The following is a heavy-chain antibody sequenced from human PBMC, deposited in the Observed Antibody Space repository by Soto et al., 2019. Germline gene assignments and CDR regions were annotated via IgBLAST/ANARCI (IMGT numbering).Heavy chain of an antibody. V-gene: IGHV3-48*01. CDR1: GFTFSSYS. CDR3: ARTGEGYIVLNWDYMDV. D-gene: IGHD2-8*01. J-gene: IGHJ6*03. CDR2: ISSSSSTI. Sequence: EVQLVESGGGLVQPGGSLRLSCAASGFTFSSYSMNWVRQAPGKGLEWVSYISSSSSTIYYADSVKGRFTISRDNAKNSLYLQMNSLRAEDTAVYYCARTGEGYIVLNWDYMDVWGKGTTVTVSS.